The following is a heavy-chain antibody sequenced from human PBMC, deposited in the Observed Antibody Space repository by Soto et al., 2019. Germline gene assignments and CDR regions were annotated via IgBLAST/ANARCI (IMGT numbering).Heavy chain of an antibody. V-gene: IGHV3-53*01. CDR1: GFVFSSNY. Sequence: HPGGSLRLSCAASGFVFSSNYMSWVRQAPGKGLEWVSVIYSGGSTYYADSVKGRFTISRDNSKNTLYLQMNSLRAEDTAVYYCARERYNWNQHRGMDVWGQGTTVTVSS. J-gene: IGHJ6*02. CDR2: IYSGGST. D-gene: IGHD1-20*01. CDR3: ARERYNWNQHRGMDV.